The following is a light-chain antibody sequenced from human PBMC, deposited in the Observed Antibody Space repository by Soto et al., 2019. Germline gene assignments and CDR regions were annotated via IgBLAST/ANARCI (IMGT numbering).Light chain of an antibody. V-gene: IGKV3-20*01. Sequence: EIVLTHSPATLSLSPGERATLSCRVSQSVSTYLAWYQQRPGQAPRLLVFDASSRSTGIPDRFSGSGSGTDFTLTVSRLEPEDFAVYYCQQYGSSPQTFGQGTKVDIK. J-gene: IGKJ1*01. CDR1: QSVSTY. CDR2: DAS. CDR3: QQYGSSPQT.